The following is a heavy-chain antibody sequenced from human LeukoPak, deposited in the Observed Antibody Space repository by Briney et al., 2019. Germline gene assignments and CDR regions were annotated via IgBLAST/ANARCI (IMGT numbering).Heavy chain of an antibody. D-gene: IGHD3-10*01. V-gene: IGHV1-69*13. CDR3: ARVRGSGTNFDY. CDR2: IIPIFGTA. Sequence: SVKVSCKASGGTFSSYAISWVRQAPGQGLEWMGGIIPIFGTANYAQKFQGRVTITADESTSTAYMELSSLRSEDTAVYYCARVRGSGTNFDYWGQGTLVTVSS. CDR1: GGTFSSYA. J-gene: IGHJ4*02.